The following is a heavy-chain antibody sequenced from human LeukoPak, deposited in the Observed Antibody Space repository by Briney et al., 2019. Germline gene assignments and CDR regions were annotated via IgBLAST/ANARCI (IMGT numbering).Heavy chain of an antibody. D-gene: IGHD3-3*01. CDR1: GDSISSYY. V-gene: IGHV4-4*07. Sequence: SETLSLTCTVSGDSISSYYWSWIRQPAGKGLEWIGRIYASGSTNYNPSLKSRVTMSVDTSKNQFSLKLSSVTAADTAVYYCARALSARFENYYYYYMDVWGKGTTVTVSS. CDR3: ARALSARFENYYYYYMDV. J-gene: IGHJ6*03. CDR2: IYASGST.